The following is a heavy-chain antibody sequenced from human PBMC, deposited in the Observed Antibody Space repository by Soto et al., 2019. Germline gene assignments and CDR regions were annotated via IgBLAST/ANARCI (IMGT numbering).Heavy chain of an antibody. D-gene: IGHD3-22*01. V-gene: IGHV1-18*04. J-gene: IGHJ5*02. Sequence: GASVKVSCKASGYTFTSYGISWVRQAPGQGLEWMGWISAYNGNTNYAQKLQGRVTVTTDTSTSTAYMELRSLRSDDTAVYYCARTPLNYYDSSGYVNWFDPWGQGTLVTVSS. CDR2: ISAYNGNT. CDR3: ARTPLNYYDSSGYVNWFDP. CDR1: GYTFTSYG.